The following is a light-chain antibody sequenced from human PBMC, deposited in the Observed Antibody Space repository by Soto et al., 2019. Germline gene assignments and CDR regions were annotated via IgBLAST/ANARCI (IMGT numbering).Light chain of an antibody. CDR1: RSIRKM. CDR3: QQYNDNPPWT. Sequence: DIQMTQSPSTLSTSVGDRVTITCRASRSIRKMLAWYQQKPGKAPNLLIYDASVLNSGVTSRFSGSGSGTEFTRTNSSVQPDDFATYYCQQYNDNPPWTFGQGTKVEVK. CDR2: DAS. J-gene: IGKJ1*01. V-gene: IGKV1-5*01.